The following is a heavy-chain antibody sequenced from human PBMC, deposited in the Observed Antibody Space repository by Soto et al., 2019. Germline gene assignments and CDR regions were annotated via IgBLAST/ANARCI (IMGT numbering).Heavy chain of an antibody. V-gene: IGHV3-48*01. Sequence: EVQLVESGGGLVQPGGSLRLSCAASGFTFSSYSMNWVRQAPGKGLEWVSYISSSSSTIYYADSVKGRFTISIDNDKNSLYLQVNSLRAEDTAVYDCARELDCSSTSWHRMWGYWGQGTLVTGSS. J-gene: IGHJ4*02. CDR3: ARELDCSSTSWHRMWGY. CDR1: GFTFSSYS. D-gene: IGHD2-2*01. CDR2: ISSSSSTI.